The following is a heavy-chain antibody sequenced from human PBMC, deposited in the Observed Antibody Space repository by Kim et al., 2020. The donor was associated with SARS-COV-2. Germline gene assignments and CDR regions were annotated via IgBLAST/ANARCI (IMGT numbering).Heavy chain of an antibody. CDR2: IYSGGST. CDR3: ARARVVAARREVGWWFDP. Sequence: GGSLRLSCAASGFTVSSNYMSWVRQAPGKGLEWVSVIYSGGSTYYADSVKGRFTISRHNSKNTLYLQMNSLRAEDTAVYYCARARVVAARREVGWWFDPWGKGSLVTVSS. CDR1: GFTVSSNY. V-gene: IGHV3-53*04. J-gene: IGHJ5*02. D-gene: IGHD6-6*01.